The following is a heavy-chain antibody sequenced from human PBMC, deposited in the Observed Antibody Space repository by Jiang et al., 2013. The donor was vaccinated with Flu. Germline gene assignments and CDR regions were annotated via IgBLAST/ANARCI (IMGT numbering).Heavy chain of an antibody. Sequence: GSLRLSCAASGFTFSSYSMNWVRQAPGKGLEWVSYISSSSSTIYYADSVKGRFTISRDNAKNSLYLQMNSLRDEDTAVYYCARDESTAAGTESRDYWGQGTLVTVSS. CDR3: ARDESTAAGTESRDY. D-gene: IGHD6-13*01. CDR1: GFTFSSYS. J-gene: IGHJ4*02. V-gene: IGHV3-48*02. CDR2: ISSSSSTI.